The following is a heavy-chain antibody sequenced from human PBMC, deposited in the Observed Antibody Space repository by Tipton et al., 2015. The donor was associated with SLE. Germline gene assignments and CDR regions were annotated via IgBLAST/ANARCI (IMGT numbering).Heavy chain of an antibody. CDR2: IKSDGNIT. Sequence: SLRLSCAVSGFTYSTYWMHWVRQAPGKGLVWVSGIKSDGNITSYADSVKGRFTISRDNDKNTMYLHMNSLRAEDTAIYYCARTEVYTDFYFDYWGQGTLVTVSS. D-gene: IGHD5/OR15-5a*01. CDR1: GFTYSTYW. V-gene: IGHV3-74*01. CDR3: ARTEVYTDFYFDY. J-gene: IGHJ4*02.